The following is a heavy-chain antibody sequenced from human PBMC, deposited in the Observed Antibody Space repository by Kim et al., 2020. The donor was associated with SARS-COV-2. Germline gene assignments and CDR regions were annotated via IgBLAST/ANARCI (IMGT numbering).Heavy chain of an antibody. Sequence: SETLSLTCTVSGGSISSYYWSWIRQPPGKGLEWIGYIYYSGSTNYNPSLKSRVTISVDTSKNQFSLNLSSVTAADTAVYYCAREVERRGGEFWYYYYYGMDVWGQGTTVTVSS. D-gene: IGHD1-1*01. CDR3: AREVERRGGEFWYYYYYGMDV. J-gene: IGHJ6*02. CDR1: GGSISSYY. CDR2: IYYSGST. V-gene: IGHV4-59*01.